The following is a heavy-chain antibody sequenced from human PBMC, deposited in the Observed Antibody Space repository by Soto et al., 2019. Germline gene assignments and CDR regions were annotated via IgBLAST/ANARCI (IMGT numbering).Heavy chain of an antibody. Sequence: GASVKVSCKASGYSFTDYHIHWVRQAPGQGLEWLGRINPKSGGTSTAQKFQGWVTMTADTSISTASMELTRLTSDDTAIYYCARGDSTDCSNGVCSFFYNHDMDVWGQGTTVTVSS. V-gene: IGHV1-2*04. CDR3: ARGDSTDCSNGVCSFFYNHDMDV. J-gene: IGHJ6*02. CDR2: INPKSGGT. CDR1: GYSFTDYH. D-gene: IGHD2-8*01.